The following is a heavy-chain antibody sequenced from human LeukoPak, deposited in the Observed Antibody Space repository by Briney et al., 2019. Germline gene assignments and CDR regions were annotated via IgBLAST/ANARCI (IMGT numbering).Heavy chain of an antibody. Sequence: PGGSLRLSCAASGFTFSSYWMSWVRQAPGKGLEWVANIKQDGSEKYYVDSVKGRFTISRDNAKNSLYLQMNSLRAEDTAVYYCARDGRHYYGSGNYYSKDAFDIWGQGTMVTVSS. V-gene: IGHV3-7*01. CDR2: IKQDGSEK. D-gene: IGHD3-10*01. J-gene: IGHJ3*02. CDR3: ARDGRHYYGSGNYYSKDAFDI. CDR1: GFTFSSYW.